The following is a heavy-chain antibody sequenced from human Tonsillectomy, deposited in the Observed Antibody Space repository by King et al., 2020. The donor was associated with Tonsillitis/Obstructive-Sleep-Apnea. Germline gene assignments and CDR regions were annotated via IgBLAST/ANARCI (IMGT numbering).Heavy chain of an antibody. D-gene: IGHD2-2*01. CDR1: GFSLSNARMG. CDR3: ARASYCSSTRCPFDY. CDR2: IFSNDEK. J-gene: IGHJ4*02. V-gene: IGHV2-26*01. Sequence: VTLQESGPVLVKPPETLTLTCTVSGFSLSNARMGVSWIRQPPGKALEWLAHIFSNDEKSYSTSLKSRLTISKDTSRSQVVLTMTNMDPVDTATYYCARASYCSSTRCPFDYWGQGALVTVSS.